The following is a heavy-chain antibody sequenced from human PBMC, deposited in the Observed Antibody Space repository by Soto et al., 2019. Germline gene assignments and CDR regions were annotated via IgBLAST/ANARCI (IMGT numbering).Heavy chain of an antibody. V-gene: IGHV3-30*18. CDR3: AKDLGLYGDYYYYYMDV. CDR1: GFTFSSYG. Sequence: PGGSLSLSCAASGFTFSSYGMHWVRQAPGKGLEWVAVISYDGSNKYYADSVKGRFTISRDNSKNTLYLQMNSLRAEDTAVYYCAKDLGLYGDYYYYYMDVWGKGTTVTVSS. CDR2: ISYDGSNK. J-gene: IGHJ6*03. D-gene: IGHD2-2*02.